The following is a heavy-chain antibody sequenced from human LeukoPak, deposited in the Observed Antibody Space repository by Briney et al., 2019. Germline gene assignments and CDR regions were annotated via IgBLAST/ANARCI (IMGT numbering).Heavy chain of an antibody. CDR2: INQDGSQK. CDR1: VXTFSRLC. Sequence: GGCLRLSCAASVXTFSRLCVSCVRQAPGKGREWVGNINQDGSQKYYVDSVKGRFTISRDNAKNSLYLHKNSLRAEDSALYYCARDPGGKTVPDYWGQGTLVTVSS. D-gene: IGHD3-16*01. V-gene: IGHV3-7*05. CDR3: ARDPGGKTVPDY. J-gene: IGHJ4*02.